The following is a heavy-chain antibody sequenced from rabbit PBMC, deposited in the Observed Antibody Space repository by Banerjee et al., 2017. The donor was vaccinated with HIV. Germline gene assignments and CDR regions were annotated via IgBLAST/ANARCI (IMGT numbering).Heavy chain of an antibody. D-gene: IGHD1-1*01. CDR2: ITYGGST. V-gene: IGHV1S47*01. J-gene: IGHJ4*01. Sequence: QEQLVESGGGLVQPGGSLKLSCKASGFDFSSYGVSWVRQAPGKGLEWIGYITYGGSTFYASWVNGRFTISRENTQNTLYLQLNSLTAADTATYFCARGSSDYHYFNLWGQGTLVTVS. CDR1: GFDFSSYG. CDR3: ARGSSDYHYFNL.